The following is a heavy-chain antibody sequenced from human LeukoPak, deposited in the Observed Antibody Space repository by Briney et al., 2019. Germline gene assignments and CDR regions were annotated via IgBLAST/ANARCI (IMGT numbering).Heavy chain of an antibody. Sequence: PGGSLRLSCAASGFIFSSYAMSWVRQAPGKGLEWVSAISGSGGSTYYADSVKGRFTISRDNSKNTLYLQMNSLRAEDTAVYYCATYRQVLLPFESWGQGTLVTVSS. J-gene: IGHJ4*02. CDR3: ATYRQVLLPFES. CDR1: GFIFSSYA. V-gene: IGHV3-23*01. D-gene: IGHD2-8*02. CDR2: ISGSGGST.